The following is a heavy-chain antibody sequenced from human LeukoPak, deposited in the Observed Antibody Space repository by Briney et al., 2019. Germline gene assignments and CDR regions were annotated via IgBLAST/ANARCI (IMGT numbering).Heavy chain of an antibody. CDR1: GGSISSYY. CDR2: IYYSGRT. J-gene: IGHJ4*02. V-gene: IGHV4-59*01. CDR3: ASAAYDYVWGSYRPPDY. D-gene: IGHD3-16*02. Sequence: QSSETLSLTCTVSGGSISSYYWSWSRQPRGKGLEWIGYIYYSGRTYYSPSLKSRVTISVDTSKNLFSLKLSSVTAADTAVYYCASAAYDYVWGSYRPPDYWGQGTLVTVSS.